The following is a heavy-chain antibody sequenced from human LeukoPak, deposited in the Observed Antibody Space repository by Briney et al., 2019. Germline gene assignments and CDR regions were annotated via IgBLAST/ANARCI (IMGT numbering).Heavy chain of an antibody. J-gene: IGHJ4*02. D-gene: IGHD6-13*01. Sequence: SETLSLTCAVSGGSIISSNWWSWVRQPPGKGLEWIGEIYHSGSTNYNPSLKSRVTISVDTSKNQFSLILRSVTAADTAFYYCARNLLGSSSDYWGQGTLVTVSS. CDR1: GGSIISSNW. V-gene: IGHV4-4*02. CDR2: IYHSGST. CDR3: ARNLLGSSSDY.